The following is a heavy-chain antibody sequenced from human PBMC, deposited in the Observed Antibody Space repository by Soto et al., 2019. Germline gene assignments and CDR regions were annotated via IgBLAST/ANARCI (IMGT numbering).Heavy chain of an antibody. CDR2: IIPIFGTA. Sequence: ASVKVSCKASGGTFSSYAISWVRQAPGQGLEWMGGIIPIFGTANYAQKIQGRVTITADESTSTAYMELSSLRSEDTAVYYCARGARDTAMVSSYYYYYGMDVWGQGTTVTVSS. D-gene: IGHD5-18*01. J-gene: IGHJ6*02. CDR1: GGTFSSYA. V-gene: IGHV1-69*13. CDR3: ARGARDTAMVSSYYYYYGMDV.